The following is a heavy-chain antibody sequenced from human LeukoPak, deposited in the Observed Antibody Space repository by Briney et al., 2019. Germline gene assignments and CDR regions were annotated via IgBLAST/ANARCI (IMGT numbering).Heavy chain of an antibody. V-gene: IGHV1-8*01. CDR1: GYSFSTFD. D-gene: IGHD5-24*01. CDR3: ARDPGRWLQLGYGWFDP. J-gene: IGHJ5*02. Sequence: ASVKVSCTASGYSFSTFDINWVRQAPGQGPEWMGWMNPNSGNTGYAQKFQGRVTLTRSTSMTTAYMELSSLRSEDTAVYYCARDPGRWLQLGYGWFDPWGQGTLVTVSS. CDR2: MNPNSGNT.